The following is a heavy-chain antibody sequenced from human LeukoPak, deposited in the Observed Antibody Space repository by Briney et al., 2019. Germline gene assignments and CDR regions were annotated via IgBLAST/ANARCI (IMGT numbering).Heavy chain of an antibody. Sequence: GGSLRLSCAASGFTFSSYSMNWVRQAPGKGLEWVSSISSSSSYIYYADSVKGRFTISRDNAKNSLYLQMNSLRAEDTAVYYCAKARIAAAVLDYWGQGTLVTVSS. CDR3: AKARIAAAVLDY. V-gene: IGHV3-21*01. CDR2: ISSSSSYI. CDR1: GFTFSSYS. D-gene: IGHD6-13*01. J-gene: IGHJ4*02.